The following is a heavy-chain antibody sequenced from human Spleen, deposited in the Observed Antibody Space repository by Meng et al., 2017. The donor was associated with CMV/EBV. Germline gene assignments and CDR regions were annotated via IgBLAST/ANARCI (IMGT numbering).Heavy chain of an antibody. Sequence: GGSLRLSCAASGFTFSSYAMSWVRQAPGKGLEWVSAISGSGGSTYYADSVKGRFTISRDNSKNTLYLQMNSLRAEDTAVYYCAKDYCSSTSCYINYWGQGTLVTVSS. CDR1: GFTFSSYA. J-gene: IGHJ4*02. V-gene: IGHV3-23*01. D-gene: IGHD2-2*02. CDR2: ISGSGGST. CDR3: AKDYCSSTSCYINY.